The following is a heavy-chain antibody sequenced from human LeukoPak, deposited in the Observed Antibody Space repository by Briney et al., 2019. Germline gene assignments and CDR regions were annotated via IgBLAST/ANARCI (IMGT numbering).Heavy chain of an antibody. CDR1: GFTFSDYY. J-gene: IGHJ6*02. V-gene: IGHV3-11*01. CDR2: ISSSGSTI. CDR3: AKAPHDSSGYYEPPLYYYYGMDV. D-gene: IGHD3-22*01. Sequence: GGSLRLSCAASGFTFSDYYMSWIRQAPGKGLEWVSYISSSGSTIYYADSVKGRFTISRDNAKNSLYLQMNSLRAEDTAVYYCAKAPHDSSGYYEPPLYYYYGMDVWGQGTTVTVSS.